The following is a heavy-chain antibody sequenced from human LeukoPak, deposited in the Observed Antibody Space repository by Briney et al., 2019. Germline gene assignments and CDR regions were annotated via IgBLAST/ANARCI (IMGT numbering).Heavy chain of an antibody. Sequence: GGSLRLSCAASGFTINNYGMDWIRQAPGKGLEWVALIKHDGSNKYYGDSVKGRFTISRDTSKNTLYLQMNSLRVEDTAVYYCVKDLKRWQNFDYWGQGTLVTVSS. V-gene: IGHV3-30*02. J-gene: IGHJ4*02. CDR1: GFTINNYG. CDR3: VKDLKRWQNFDY. D-gene: IGHD5-24*01. CDR2: IKHDGSNK.